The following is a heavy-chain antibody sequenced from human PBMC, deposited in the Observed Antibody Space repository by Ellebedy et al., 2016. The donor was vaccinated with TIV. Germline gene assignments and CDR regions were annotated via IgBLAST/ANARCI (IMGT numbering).Heavy chain of an antibody. CDR3: ARCSYESSGFYNYYGMDV. J-gene: IGHJ6*02. D-gene: IGHD3-22*01. V-gene: IGHV4-59*08. Sequence: SETLSLTCSVSGDSISRYFWNWIRQSPGKGLKWIGVISNTGNTNYNPSLKSRVSISVDTSKNQFSLKLSSVTAADTAVYYCARCSYESSGFYNYYGMDVWGQGTTVTVSS. CDR2: ISNTGNT. CDR1: GDSISRYF.